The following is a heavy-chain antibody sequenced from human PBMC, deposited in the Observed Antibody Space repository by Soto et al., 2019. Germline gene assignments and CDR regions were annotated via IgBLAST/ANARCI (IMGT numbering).Heavy chain of an antibody. CDR2: FDPEDGET. CDR1: GYTLTESS. D-gene: IGHD2-2*01. J-gene: IGHJ6*02. Sequence: GASVKVSCKVSGYTLTESSMHWVRQAPGKGLEWMGGFDPEDGETIYAQKFQGRVTMTEDTSTDTAYMELSSLRSEDTAVYYCATGFIVVVPAATTSPYGMDVWGQGTTVTVSS. V-gene: IGHV1-24*01. CDR3: ATGFIVVVPAATTSPYGMDV.